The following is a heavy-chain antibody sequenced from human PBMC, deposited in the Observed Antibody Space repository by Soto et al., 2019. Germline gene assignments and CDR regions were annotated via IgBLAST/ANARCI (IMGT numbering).Heavy chain of an antibody. V-gene: IGHV1-46*01. D-gene: IGHD6-13*01. CDR1: GYTFTSYY. J-gene: IGHJ6*02. Sequence: ASVKVSCKASGYTFTSYYMHWVRQAPGQGLEWMGIINPSGGSTSYAQKFQGRVTMTRDTSTSTVYMELSSLRSEDTAVYYCARVLCSSAIRNYYGMDVWGQGNTVTVSS. CDR3: ARVLCSSAIRNYYGMDV. CDR2: INPSGGST.